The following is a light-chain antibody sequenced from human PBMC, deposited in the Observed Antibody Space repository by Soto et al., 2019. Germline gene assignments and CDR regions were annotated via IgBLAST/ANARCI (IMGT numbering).Light chain of an antibody. CDR1: SIDIAPYNY. CDR2: GVT. J-gene: IGLJ1*01. Sequence: QSVLTQPASVSGSPGQSLTISCTGTSIDIAPYNYVSWYQQHPGKAPKLIIYGVTNRPSGVSNRFSGSKSGNTASLTISGLQAEDEADYHCSSYTSGSSHYVFGTGTKLTVL. V-gene: IGLV2-14*03. CDR3: SSYTSGSSHYV.